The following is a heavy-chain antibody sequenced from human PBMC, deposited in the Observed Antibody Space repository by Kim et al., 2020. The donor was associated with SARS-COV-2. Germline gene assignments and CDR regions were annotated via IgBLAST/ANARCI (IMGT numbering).Heavy chain of an antibody. V-gene: IGHV3-20*01. J-gene: IGHJ4*02. CDR2: INRNSDST. CDR1: GFTYDDSG. D-gene: IGHD3-16*01. Sequence: GGSLRLSCAASGFTYDDSGMSWVRQAPGKGLEWVSGINRNSDSTGYGDSVKGRFTISRDNAKNSLFLQMNSPRAEDTALYHCVRGYAGGPFDLWGQGTLVTVSS. CDR3: VRGYAGGPFDL.